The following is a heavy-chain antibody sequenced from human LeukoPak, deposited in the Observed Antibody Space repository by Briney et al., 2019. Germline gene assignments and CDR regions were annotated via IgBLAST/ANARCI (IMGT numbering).Heavy chain of an antibody. CDR3: ARRVQYYFDY. V-gene: IGHV3-74*01. Sequence: GGSLRLSCVVSGFTFSGNWTHWFRQGPGKGLMCVARIKKDGTYRDYADSVKGRFTISRDNAKNTLFLQMDSLRDEDTAVYFCARRVQYYFDYWGQGTLVTVSS. CDR1: GFTFSGNW. J-gene: IGHJ4*02. CDR2: IKKDGTYR.